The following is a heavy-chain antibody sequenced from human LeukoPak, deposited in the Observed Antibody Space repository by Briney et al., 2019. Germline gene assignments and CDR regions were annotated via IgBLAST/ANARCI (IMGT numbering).Heavy chain of an antibody. V-gene: IGHV3-7*04. D-gene: IGHD3-10*01. J-gene: IGHJ3*02. Sequence: PGGSLRLSCAASGFTLSKFWMSWVRQAPGKGLEWVADLNQDGNEKYYVDSVKGRFTISGDNAKNSVYLQMNSLGVEDTAVYYCARDKTSMVRGVMGFGAFDIWGQGTAVTVSS. CDR2: LNQDGNEK. CDR3: ARDKTSMVRGVMGFGAFDI. CDR1: GFTLSKFW.